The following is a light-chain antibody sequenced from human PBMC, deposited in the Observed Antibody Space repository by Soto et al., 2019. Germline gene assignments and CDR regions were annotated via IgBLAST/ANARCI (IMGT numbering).Light chain of an antibody. CDR1: QSVSSY. CDR3: QQRSKSPRFT. CDR2: DAS. V-gene: IGKV3-11*01. Sequence: EIVLTQSPATLSLSPGERATLSCRASQSVSSYLAWYQQKPGQAPRLLIYDASNTPTGIPARFSGSGSGTDFTLTISSLEPEDFAVYYCQQRSKSPRFTFGAGTEVDI. J-gene: IGKJ3*01.